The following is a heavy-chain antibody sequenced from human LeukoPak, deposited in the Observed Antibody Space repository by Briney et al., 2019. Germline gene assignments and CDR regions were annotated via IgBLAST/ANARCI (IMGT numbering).Heavy chain of an antibody. V-gene: IGHV1-8*01. CDR3: ARGPVKTHGMDV. Sequence: GASVKVSCKASGYTFTSYDINCVRQATGQGLECMGWKNPTSGRTGFAQSFQGRLNMTTDTSTSTAYMELSSLTSEDTAVYYCARGPVKTHGMDVWGQGTTVTVSS. J-gene: IGHJ6*02. CDR1: GYTFTSYD. CDR2: KNPTSGRT.